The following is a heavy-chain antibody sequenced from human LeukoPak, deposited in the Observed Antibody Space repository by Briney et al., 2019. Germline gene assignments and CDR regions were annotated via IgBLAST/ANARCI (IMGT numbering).Heavy chain of an antibody. CDR3: ATEGYYDSSGYYTDY. V-gene: IGHV1-2*02. J-gene: IGHJ4*02. D-gene: IGHD3-22*01. Sequence: ASVKVSCKASGYTFTGYYMHWVRQAPGQGLEWMGWINLNSGGTNYAQKFQGRVTMTWDTSISTAYMELTRLRSDDTAVYYCATEGYYDSSGYYTDYWGQGTLVTVSS. CDR1: GYTFTGYY. CDR2: INLNSGGT.